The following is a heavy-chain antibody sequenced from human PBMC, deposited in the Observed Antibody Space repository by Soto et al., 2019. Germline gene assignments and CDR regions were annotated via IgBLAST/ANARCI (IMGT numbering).Heavy chain of an antibody. J-gene: IGHJ5*02. Sequence: PSETLSLTCTVSGGSISSSSYYWGWIRQPPGKGLEWIGSIYYSGSTYYNPSLKSRVTISVDTSKNQFSLKLSSVTAADTAVYYCARHADYYGSAWFDPWGQGTLVTVSS. V-gene: IGHV4-39*01. CDR3: ARHADYYGSAWFDP. CDR1: GGSISSSSYY. D-gene: IGHD3-10*01. CDR2: IYYSGST.